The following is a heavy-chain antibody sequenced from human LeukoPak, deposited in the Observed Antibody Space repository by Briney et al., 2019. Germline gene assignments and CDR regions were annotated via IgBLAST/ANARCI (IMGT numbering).Heavy chain of an antibody. V-gene: IGHV3-23*01. Sequence: GGSLRLSCAASGLTFSSYAMSWVRQAPGKGLEWVSAISGSGGSTYYADSVKGRFTISRDNSKNTLYLQMNSLRAEDTAVYYCAKDRSGYDSRDVAFDIWGQGTMVTVSS. CDR1: GLTFSSYA. D-gene: IGHD3-22*01. CDR2: ISGSGGST. J-gene: IGHJ3*02. CDR3: AKDRSGYDSRDVAFDI.